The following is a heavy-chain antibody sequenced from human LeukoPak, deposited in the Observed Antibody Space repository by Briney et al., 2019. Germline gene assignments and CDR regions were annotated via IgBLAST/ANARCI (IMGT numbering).Heavy chain of an antibody. CDR3: ARLGSGKYYYYYYMDV. D-gene: IGHD3-10*01. V-gene: IGHV4-4*07. Sequence: SETLSLTCTVSGGSISSYYWSWIRQPAGKGLEWIGRIYTSGSTNCNPSLKSRVTMSVDTSKNQFSLKLSSVTAADTAVYYCARLGSGKYYYYYYMDVWGKGTTVTISS. J-gene: IGHJ6*03. CDR1: GGSISSYY. CDR2: IYTSGST.